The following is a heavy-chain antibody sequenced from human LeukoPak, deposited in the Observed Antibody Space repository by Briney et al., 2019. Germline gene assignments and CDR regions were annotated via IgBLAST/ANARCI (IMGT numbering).Heavy chain of an antibody. Sequence: GGSLRLSCAASGFTFSNFGMHWVRQAPGKGLGWVAFIRYDGSNKYYTDSVKGRFTVSRDNSKDTLYLQMNSLRAEDTAVYYCAKELELLPFDYWGQGALVTVSS. D-gene: IGHD1-7*01. V-gene: IGHV3-30*02. CDR3: AKELELLPFDY. CDR1: GFTFSNFG. CDR2: IRYDGSNK. J-gene: IGHJ4*02.